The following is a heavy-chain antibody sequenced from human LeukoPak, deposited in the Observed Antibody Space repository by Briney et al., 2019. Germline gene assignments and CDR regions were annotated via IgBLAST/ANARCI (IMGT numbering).Heavy chain of an antibody. D-gene: IGHD2-15*01. CDR1: GYTFTSYG. J-gene: IGHJ3*02. Sequence: GASVKVSCKASGYTFTSYGVSWVRQAPGQRLEGLGWISAYKGNKYYAENFQDRVTMTTDTSTSTAYMELRSLKSDDTAVYYCARDVFCSGNSCLRDAFDIWSQGTKVTVSS. CDR2: ISAYKGNK. V-gene: IGHV1-18*01. CDR3: ARDVFCSGNSCLRDAFDI.